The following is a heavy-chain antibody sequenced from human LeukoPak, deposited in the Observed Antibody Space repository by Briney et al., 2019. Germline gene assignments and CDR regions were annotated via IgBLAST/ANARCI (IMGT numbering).Heavy chain of an antibody. CDR2: IYYSGST. V-gene: IGHV4-59*01. Sequence: TSETLSLTCTVSGGSISSYYWSWIRQPPGKGLEWIGYIYYSGSTNYNPSLKSRVTISVDTSKNQFSLKLSSVTAADTAVYYCARMYSGTYYYYYYMDVWGKGTTVTVSS. J-gene: IGHJ6*03. D-gene: IGHD1-26*01. CDR3: ARMYSGTYYYYYYMDV. CDR1: GGSISSYY.